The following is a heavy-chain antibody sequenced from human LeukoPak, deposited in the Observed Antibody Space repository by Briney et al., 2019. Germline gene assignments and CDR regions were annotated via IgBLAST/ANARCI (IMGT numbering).Heavy chain of an antibody. J-gene: IGHJ4*02. CDR3: AKRSGSGTYSFEY. CDR2: ISDSGSVT. V-gene: IGHV3-23*01. Sequence: GGSLRLSCAASGFIFSGSGMSWVRQAPGKGLEWVSAISDSGSVTAYADSVRGRFTISRDNSKNILILQMDSLRTRDTAADYRAKRSGSGTYSFEYWGQGTLVTVSS. D-gene: IGHD3-10*01. CDR1: GFIFSGSG.